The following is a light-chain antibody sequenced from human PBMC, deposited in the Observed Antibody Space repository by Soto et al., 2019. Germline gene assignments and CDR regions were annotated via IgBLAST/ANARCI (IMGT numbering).Light chain of an antibody. CDR1: SSDVGGYNY. V-gene: IGLV2-11*01. Sequence: QSALTQPRSVSGSPGQSVTISCTGTSSDVGGYNYVSWYQQHPGKVPKLMIYDVSERPSGVPDRFSGSKSGNTASLTISGLQAEDEADYYCCSYAGRYTVLFGGGTKLTVL. J-gene: IGLJ2*01. CDR2: DVS. CDR3: CSYAGRYTVL.